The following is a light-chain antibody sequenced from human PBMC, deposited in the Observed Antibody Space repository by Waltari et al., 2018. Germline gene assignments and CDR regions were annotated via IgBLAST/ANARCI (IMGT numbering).Light chain of an antibody. Sequence: FMLTQPHSVSESPGKTVTISCTRSSGNIATNHVQWNQQRPGSAPTKVIYEDNQRPSGVPDLFSGSIDSSSNSASLIISGLKAEDDADYYCQSFDSSHVVFGGGTKLTVL. CDR1: SGNIATNH. V-gene: IGLV6-57*03. J-gene: IGLJ2*01. CDR3: QSFDSSHVV. CDR2: EDN.